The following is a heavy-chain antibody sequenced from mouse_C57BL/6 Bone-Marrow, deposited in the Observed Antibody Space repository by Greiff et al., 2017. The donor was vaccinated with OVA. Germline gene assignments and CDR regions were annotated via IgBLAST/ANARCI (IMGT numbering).Heavy chain of an antibody. Sequence: QVQLKQPGAELVKPGASVKVSCKASGYTFTSYWMHWVKQRPGQGLEWIGRIHPSDSDTNYNQKFKGKATLTVDKSSSTAYMQLSSLTSEDSAVYYCAIAYYYGSRRYAMDYWGQGTSVTVSS. CDR3: AIAYYYGSRRYAMDY. CDR1: GYTFTSYW. CDR2: IHPSDSDT. V-gene: IGHV1-74*01. J-gene: IGHJ4*01. D-gene: IGHD1-1*01.